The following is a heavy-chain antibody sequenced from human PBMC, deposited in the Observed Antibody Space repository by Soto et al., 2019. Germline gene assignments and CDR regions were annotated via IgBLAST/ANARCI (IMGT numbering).Heavy chain of an antibody. CDR2: INPSGGST. J-gene: IGHJ6*02. CDR3: ARDHSYSSSWYGVANYYYYYGMDV. Sequence: ASVKVSCKASGYTSTSYYMHWVRQAPGQGLEWMGIINPSGGSTSYAQKFQGRVTMTRDTSTSTVYMELSSLRSEDTAVYYCARDHSYSSSWYGVANYYYYYGMDVWGQGTTVTVSS. CDR1: GYTSTSYY. D-gene: IGHD6-13*01. V-gene: IGHV1-46*01.